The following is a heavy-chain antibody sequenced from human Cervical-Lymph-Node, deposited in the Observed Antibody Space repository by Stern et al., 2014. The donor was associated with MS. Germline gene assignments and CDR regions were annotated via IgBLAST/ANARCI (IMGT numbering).Heavy chain of an antibody. J-gene: IGHJ4*02. V-gene: IGHV1-46*01. CDR3: ASGTGSKRPTGNY. Sequence: VQLVESGAEVKKPGASVRVSCKASGYTFTSHYMHWVRQAPGQGLEWVGIINPSGDNASYAQKFQGRVTMTRDTSTSTVYMELSSLRSEDTAVYYCASGTGSKRPTGNYWGQGTLVTVSS. D-gene: IGHD3/OR15-3a*01. CDR1: GYTFTSHY. CDR2: INPSGDNA.